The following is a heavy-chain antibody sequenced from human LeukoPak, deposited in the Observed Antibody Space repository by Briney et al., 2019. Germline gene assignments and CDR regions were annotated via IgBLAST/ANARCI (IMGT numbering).Heavy chain of an antibody. CDR2: ISAYNGST. J-gene: IGHJ3*02. Sequence: ASVKVSCKASGYTFTSYGISWVRQAPGQGLEWMGWISAYNGSTSYAQKFQGRVTMTRDTSTSTVYMELSSLRSEDTAVYYCARPKNYYDSSGYHDAFDIWGQGTMVTVSS. D-gene: IGHD3-22*01. CDR1: GYTFTSYG. CDR3: ARPKNYYDSSGYHDAFDI. V-gene: IGHV1-18*01.